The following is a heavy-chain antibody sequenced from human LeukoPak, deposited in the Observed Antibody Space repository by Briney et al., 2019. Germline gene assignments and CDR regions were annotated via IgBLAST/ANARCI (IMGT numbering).Heavy chain of an antibody. CDR3: ARDRGVDTAMVNWFDP. CDR2: IVGGAGGT. CDR1: GFTFSSYG. V-gene: IGHV3-23*01. Sequence: GGTLRLSCAASGFTFSSYGMSWVRQAPGKGLEWVSGIVGGAGGTYYADSVKGRFTISRDNSKNTLYLQMNSLRAEDTALYYCARDRGVDTAMVNWFDPWGQGTLVTVSS. J-gene: IGHJ5*02. D-gene: IGHD5-18*01.